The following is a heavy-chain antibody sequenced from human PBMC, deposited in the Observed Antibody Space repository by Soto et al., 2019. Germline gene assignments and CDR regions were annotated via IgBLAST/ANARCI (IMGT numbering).Heavy chain of an antibody. CDR3: ATTPPVGGYYYYGMDV. D-gene: IGHD1-26*01. J-gene: IGHJ6*02. V-gene: IGHV1-69*13. Sequence: SVKVSCKASGYTFTSYGISWVRQAPGQGLEWMGGIIPIFGTANYAQKFQGRVTITADESTSTAYMELSSLRSEDTAVYYCATTPPVGGYYYYGMDVWGQGTTVTVSS. CDR2: IIPIFGTA. CDR1: GYTFTSYG.